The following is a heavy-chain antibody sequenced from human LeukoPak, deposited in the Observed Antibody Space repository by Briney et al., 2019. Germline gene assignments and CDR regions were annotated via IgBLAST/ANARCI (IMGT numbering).Heavy chain of an antibody. CDR1: GFTFSDYY. D-gene: IGHD4-23*01. CDR2: ISTRDNTI. CDR3: ARGARWAYYFDY. J-gene: IGHJ4*02. Sequence: GGSLRLSCTASGFTFSDYYMSWIRQTPGKGLEWLSYISTRDNTIQYADSVKGRFTISRDNANNSVFLQMNNLRAEDSAIYYRARGARWAYYFDYWGQGSLVTVSS. V-gene: IGHV3-11*01.